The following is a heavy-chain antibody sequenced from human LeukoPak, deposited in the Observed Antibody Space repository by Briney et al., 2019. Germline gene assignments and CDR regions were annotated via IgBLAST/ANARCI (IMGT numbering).Heavy chain of an antibody. Sequence: SETLSLTCAVYGGSFSGYYWGWIRQPPGKGLEWIGSIYYSGSTYYNPSLKSRVTMSVDTSKNQFSLKLTSVTAADTAVYYCARSAVGVFGTNFDYWGQGTLVTVSS. V-gene: IGHV4-39*01. CDR1: GGSFSGYY. CDR2: IYYSGST. D-gene: IGHD3-10*01. J-gene: IGHJ4*02. CDR3: ARSAVGVFGTNFDY.